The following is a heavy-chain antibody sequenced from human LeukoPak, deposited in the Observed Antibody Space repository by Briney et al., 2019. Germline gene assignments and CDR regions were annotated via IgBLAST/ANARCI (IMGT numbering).Heavy chain of an antibody. CDR3: ARDSPLYGYVTDY. CDR1: GFSVSTNY. Sequence: GGCLRLSCAASGFSVSTNYMSWVRQAPGKGLEWVSVIYSGGSTYYADSVKGRFTISRDNSKNTVYLQMNSLRAEDTAVYYCARDSPLYGYVTDYWGQGTLVTVSS. J-gene: IGHJ4*02. CDR2: IYSGGST. V-gene: IGHV3-66*01. D-gene: IGHD5-18*01.